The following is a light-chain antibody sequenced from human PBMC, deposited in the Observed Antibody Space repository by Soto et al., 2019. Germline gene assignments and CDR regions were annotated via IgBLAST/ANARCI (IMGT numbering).Light chain of an antibody. V-gene: IGLV2-8*01. CDR2: EVS. CDR1: SSDVGKYDY. CDR3: CSYADNYSYV. Sequence: QSVLTQPPSASGSPGQSVTISCTGTSSDVGKYDYVSWFQHHPGKAPKLIIYEVSKRPSGVPDRFSGSKSGNTASLTISGLQAEDEADYYCCSYADNYSYVFGTGTKVTVL. J-gene: IGLJ1*01.